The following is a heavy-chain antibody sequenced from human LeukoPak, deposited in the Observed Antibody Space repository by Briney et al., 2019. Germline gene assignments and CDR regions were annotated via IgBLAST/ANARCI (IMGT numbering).Heavy chain of an antibody. CDR2: IIGSGDRT. Sequence: GRSLRLSCAASGFTFSSYVMSWVRQAPGKGLEWVSAIIGSGDRTYYADSVKGRFTISRDNSKNTVYLQMNSLRAEDTAVYYCAKRGPAGAGKSPDYFDYWGQGTLVTVSS. CDR1: GFTFSSYV. D-gene: IGHD6-19*01. V-gene: IGHV3-23*01. CDR3: AKRGPAGAGKSPDYFDY. J-gene: IGHJ4*02.